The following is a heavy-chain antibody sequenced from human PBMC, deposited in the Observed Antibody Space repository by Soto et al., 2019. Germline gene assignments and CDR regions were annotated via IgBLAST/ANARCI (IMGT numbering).Heavy chain of an antibody. CDR1: GYTFTSYY. CDR3: ARGRGIAEAPVGY. Sequence: ASVKVSCKASGYTFTSYYMHWVRQAPGQRLEWMGWINAGNGNTKYSQKFQGRVTITRDTSASTAYMELSSLRSEDTAVYYCARGRGIAEAPVGYWGQGTLVTVSS. CDR2: INAGNGNT. J-gene: IGHJ4*02. V-gene: IGHV1-3*01. D-gene: IGHD6-13*01.